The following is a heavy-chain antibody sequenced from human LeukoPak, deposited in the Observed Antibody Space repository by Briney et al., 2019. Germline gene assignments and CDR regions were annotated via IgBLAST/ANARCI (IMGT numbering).Heavy chain of an antibody. CDR1: GFTFSSYA. J-gene: IGHJ4*02. CDR2: IWYDGSNK. Sequence: RGSMRISCEASGFTFSSYAMHWVRQAPGKGLERVADIWYDGSNKYYADSVKGRFTISRDNSKNTLYLQMNSLRAEDTAVYYCAGGYCSSTSCVHFDYWGKGTLVTVSS. CDR3: AGGYCSSTSCVHFDY. D-gene: IGHD2-2*01. V-gene: IGHV3-33*01.